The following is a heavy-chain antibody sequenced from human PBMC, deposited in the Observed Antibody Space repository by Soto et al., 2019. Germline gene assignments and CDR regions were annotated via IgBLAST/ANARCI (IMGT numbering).Heavy chain of an antibody. CDR2: ISGSGGST. J-gene: IGHJ4*02. V-gene: IGHV3-23*01. CDR1: GFTFSSYA. Sequence: PGGSLRLSCAASGFTFSSYAMSWVRQAPGKGLEWVSAISGSGGSTYYADSVKGRFTISRDNSKNTLYLQMNSLRAEDTAVYYCAKDPGKYSSSPRQLYFDYWGQGTLVTVSS. CDR3: AKDPGKYSSSPRQLYFDY. D-gene: IGHD6-6*01.